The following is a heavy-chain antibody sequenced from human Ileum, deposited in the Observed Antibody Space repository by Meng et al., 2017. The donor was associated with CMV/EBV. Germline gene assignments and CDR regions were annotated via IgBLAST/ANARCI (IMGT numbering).Heavy chain of an antibody. CDR1: GFTVSNHF. CDR3: ARDGDGTVDNDY. J-gene: IGHJ4*02. CDR2: IYAGGST. D-gene: IGHD5-24*01. Sequence: IQPGGSLGTPCTTSGFTVSNHFMVWVRRALGKRLEWVSIIYAGGSTYYAASVKGRFTISRDNSKNTLYLQMTSLRAEDTAVYYCARDGDGTVDNDYWGQGTLVTVSS. V-gene: IGHV3-66*01.